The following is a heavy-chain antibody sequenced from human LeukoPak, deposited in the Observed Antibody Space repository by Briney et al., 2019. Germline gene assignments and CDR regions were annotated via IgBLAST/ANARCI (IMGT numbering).Heavy chain of an antibody. CDR1: GGSISSSNW. CDR2: IYHSGST. CDR3: ARASITMVRGFDY. J-gene: IGHJ4*02. Sequence: SETLSLTCAVSGGSISSSNWWSWVRQPLGKGLEWIGEIYHSGSTNYNPSLKSRVTISVDKSKNQFSLKLSSVTAADTAVYYCARASITMVRGFDYWGQGTLVTVSS. V-gene: IGHV4-4*02. D-gene: IGHD3-10*01.